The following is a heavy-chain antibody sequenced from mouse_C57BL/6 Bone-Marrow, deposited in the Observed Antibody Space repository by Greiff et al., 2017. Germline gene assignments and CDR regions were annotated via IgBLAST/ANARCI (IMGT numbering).Heavy chain of an antibody. V-gene: IGHV1-47*01. CDR1: GYTFTTYP. J-gene: IGHJ2*01. Sequence: QVQLMEPGAELVKPGASVKMSCKASGYTFTTYPIEWMKQNHGKSLEWIGNFHPYNDDTKYNEKFKGKATLTVEKSSNTVYLELSRLTSDDSAVYYCARSSTFFYYCDYWGQGTTLTVSS. CDR2: FHPYNDDT. CDR3: ARSSTFFYYCDY. D-gene: IGHD5-1*01.